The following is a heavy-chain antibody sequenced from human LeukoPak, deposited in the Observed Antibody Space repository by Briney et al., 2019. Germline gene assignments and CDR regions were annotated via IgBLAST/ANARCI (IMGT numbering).Heavy chain of an antibody. CDR1: GYSISSGYY. CDR3: ARSGITMVRGVISYYYYMDV. CDR2: IYHSGST. D-gene: IGHD3-10*01. Sequence: ASETLSLTCTVSGYSISSGYYWGWIRQPPGKGLEWIGSIYHSGSTYYNPSLKSRVTISVDTSKNQFSLKLSSVTAADTAVYYCARSGITMVRGVISYYYYMDVWGKGTTVTVSS. V-gene: IGHV4-38-2*02. J-gene: IGHJ6*03.